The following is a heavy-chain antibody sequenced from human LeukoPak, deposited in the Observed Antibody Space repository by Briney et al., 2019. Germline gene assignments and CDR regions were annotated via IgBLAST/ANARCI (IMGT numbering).Heavy chain of an antibody. CDR1: GYTFTSYG. D-gene: IGHD3-22*01. V-gene: IGHV1-18*01. Sequence: ASVKVSCKPSGYTFTSYGISWVRQAPGQGREWMGWISAYNGNTNYAQKLKGRATLTTDTSTSTAYMELRSRRSDDTAVYYCARDKPRYYYDSSGPHHDAFDIWGQGTMVTVSS. CDR3: ARDKPRYYYDSSGPHHDAFDI. J-gene: IGHJ3*02. CDR2: ISAYNGNT.